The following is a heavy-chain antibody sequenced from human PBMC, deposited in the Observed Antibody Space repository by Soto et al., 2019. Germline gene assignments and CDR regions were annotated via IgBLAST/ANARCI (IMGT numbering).Heavy chain of an antibody. J-gene: IGHJ4*02. CDR3: VGSGAARGLLDY. CDR2: TYYRSKWYN. D-gene: IGHD7-27*01. Sequence: SQTLSLTCAISGDSVSSNSAAWNWIRQSPSRGLEWLGRTYYRSKWYNDYAVSVKSRITINPDTSQNQFPLKLSSVTAADTAVYYCVGSGAARGLLDYWGQGTLVTVSS. CDR1: GDSVSSNSAA. V-gene: IGHV6-1*01.